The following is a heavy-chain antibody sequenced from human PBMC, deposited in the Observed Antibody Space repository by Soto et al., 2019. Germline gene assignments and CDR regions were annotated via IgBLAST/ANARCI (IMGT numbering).Heavy chain of an antibody. CDR1: GYTLTELS. V-gene: IGHV1-24*01. Sequence: ASVKVSCKVSGYTLTELSMHWVRQAPGKGLEWMGGFDPEDGETIYAQKFQGRVTMTEDTSTDTAYMELSSLRSEDTAVYYCATPRLRYFDWPSQFDYWGQGTLVTVSS. J-gene: IGHJ4*02. D-gene: IGHD3-9*01. CDR3: ATPRLRYFDWPSQFDY. CDR2: FDPEDGET.